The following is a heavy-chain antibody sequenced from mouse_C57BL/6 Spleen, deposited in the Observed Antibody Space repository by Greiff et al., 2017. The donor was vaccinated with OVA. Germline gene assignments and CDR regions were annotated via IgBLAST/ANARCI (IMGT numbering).Heavy chain of an antibody. D-gene: IGHD2-5*01. CDR3: ASRAYYSNYDYFDY. J-gene: IGHJ2*01. V-gene: IGHV1-61*01. Sequence: QVQLQQPGAELVRPGSSVKLSCKASGYTFTSYWMDWVKQRPGQGLEWIGNIYPSDSETHYNQKFKDKATLTVDKSSSTAYMQLSSLTSEDSAVYYCASRAYYSNYDYFDYWGQGTTLTVSS. CDR2: IYPSDSET. CDR1: GYTFTSYW.